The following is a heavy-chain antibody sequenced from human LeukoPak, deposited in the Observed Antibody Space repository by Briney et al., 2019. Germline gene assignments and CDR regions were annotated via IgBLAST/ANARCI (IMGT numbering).Heavy chain of an antibody. CDR1: GFTFSTYS. CDR2: ITSSSSTI. D-gene: IGHD3-22*01. V-gene: IGHV3-48*02. CDR3: ARVDWMIGTFDI. Sequence: GGSLRLSRAASGFTFSTYSMNWVRQAPGKGLEWVSYITSSSSTIYYADSVRGRFTISRDNAKNSLYLQMNSLRDEDTAVYYCARVDWMIGTFDIWGQGTMVTVSS. J-gene: IGHJ3*02.